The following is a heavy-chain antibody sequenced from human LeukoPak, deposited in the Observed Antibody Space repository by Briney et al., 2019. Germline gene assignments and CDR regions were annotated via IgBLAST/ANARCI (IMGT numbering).Heavy chain of an antibody. J-gene: IGHJ6*02. V-gene: IGHV1-69*13. Sequence: GASVKVSCKASGGTFSSYAISWVRQAPGQGLEWMGGIIPIFGTANYAQKFQGRVTITADESTSTAYMELSSLRSEDTAVYYCARVWLEGDCYDSSGRDVNYYYYGMDVWGQGTTVTVSS. CDR2: IIPIFGTA. CDR3: ARVWLEGDCYDSSGRDVNYYYYGMDV. CDR1: GGTFSSYA. D-gene: IGHD3-22*01.